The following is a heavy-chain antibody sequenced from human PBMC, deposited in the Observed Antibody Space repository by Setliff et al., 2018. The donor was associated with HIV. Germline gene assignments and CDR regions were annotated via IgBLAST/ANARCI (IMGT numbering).Heavy chain of an antibody. D-gene: IGHD3-10*01. CDR1: GYTFTSYY. Sequence: ASVKVSCKASGYTFTSYYMHWVRQAPGQGLEWMGMVYPSDGSTSYAQKFQGRVTMTRDTSTSTIYMELNSLTSEDTAVYYCASPSFGDVDYYYGMDVWGQGTTVTVSS. V-gene: IGHV1-46*01. CDR3: ASPSFGDVDYYYGMDV. CDR2: VYPSDGST. J-gene: IGHJ6*02.